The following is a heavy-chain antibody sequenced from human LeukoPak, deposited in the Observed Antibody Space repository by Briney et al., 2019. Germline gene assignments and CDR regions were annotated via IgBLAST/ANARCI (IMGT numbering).Heavy chain of an antibody. CDR2: IYYSGST. CDR3: ARDYYSSSLTLYYFDY. CDR1: GGSISSYY. V-gene: IGHV4-59*12. D-gene: IGHD6-6*01. Sequence: PSETLSLTCTVSGGSISSYYWSWIRQPPGKGLEWIGYIYYSGSTNYNPSLKSRVTISVDTSKNQFSLKLSSVTAADTAVYYCARDYYSSSLTLYYFDYWGQGTLVTVSS. J-gene: IGHJ4*02.